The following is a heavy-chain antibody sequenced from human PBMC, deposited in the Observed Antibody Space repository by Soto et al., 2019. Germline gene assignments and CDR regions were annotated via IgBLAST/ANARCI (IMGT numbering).Heavy chain of an antibody. CDR1: GFTFSSYA. Sequence: EVQLLESGGGLVQPGGSLRLSCAASGFTFSSYAMSGVRQVPGKGLEWVSAISGTGANTYYADSVKGRFTISRDNSKNTLYLQMNSLRADDAAVYYCATLRFCTSSSCYGREGGYWGQGTLVTVSS. D-gene: IGHD2-2*01. J-gene: IGHJ4*02. CDR3: ATLRFCTSSSCYGREGGY. CDR2: ISGTGANT. V-gene: IGHV3-23*01.